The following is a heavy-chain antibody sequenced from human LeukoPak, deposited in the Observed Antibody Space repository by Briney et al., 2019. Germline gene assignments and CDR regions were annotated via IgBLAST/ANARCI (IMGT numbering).Heavy chain of an antibody. CDR1: GFTFNNNA. CDR2: INGGGDAT. V-gene: IGHV3-23*01. J-gene: IGHJ3*01. Sequence: GGSLRLSCASSGFTFNNNAMSWVRQAPGKGLEWVSAINGGGDATEYADSVKGRFTISRDNSKNTLYLQMNSLRPEDTAVYYCARCTASCYANAFDVWGQGTLLTVSS. CDR3: ARCTASCYANAFDV. D-gene: IGHD2-2*01.